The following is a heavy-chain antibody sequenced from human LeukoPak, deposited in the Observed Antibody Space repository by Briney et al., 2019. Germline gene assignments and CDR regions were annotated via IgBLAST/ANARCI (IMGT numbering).Heavy chain of an antibody. D-gene: IGHD2-8*01. J-gene: IGHJ4*02. CDR1: GYPFTAHF. Sequence: ASVKVSCKASGYPFTAHFLNWVRQAPGQGLEWMGGIIPIFGTANYAQKFQGRVTITADESTSTAYMELSSLRSEDTAVYYCARGGGILYDYWGQGTQVTVSS. CDR3: ARGGGILYDY. CDR2: IIPIFGTA. V-gene: IGHV1-69*13.